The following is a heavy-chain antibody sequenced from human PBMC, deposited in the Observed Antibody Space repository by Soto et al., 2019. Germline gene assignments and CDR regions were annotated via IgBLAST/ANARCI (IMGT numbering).Heavy chain of an antibody. V-gene: IGHV1-2*02. Sequence: QVQLGQSGAEVKQPGASVKVSCKASGYTFTAYYVHWVRQAPGQGLEWMGWINTNTGGTKYAQNFQSRDTITRDTSVSAAFMEVDRLTSDDTAVYYCARARVATISEGAFDIWGQGTLVTVSS. CDR3: ARARVATISEGAFDI. CDR1: GYTFTAYY. J-gene: IGHJ3*02. CDR2: INTNTGGT. D-gene: IGHD5-12*01.